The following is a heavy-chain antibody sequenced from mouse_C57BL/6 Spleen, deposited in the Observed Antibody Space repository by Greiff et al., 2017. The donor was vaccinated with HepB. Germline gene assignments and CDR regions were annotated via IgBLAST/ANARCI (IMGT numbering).Heavy chain of an antibody. J-gene: IGHJ3*01. Sequence: QVQLKESGAELVRPGASVTLSCKASGYTFTDYEMHWVKQTPVHGLEWIGAIDPETGGTAYNQKFKGKAILTADKSSSTAYMELRSLTSEDSAVYYCTRVWAFAYWGQGTLVTVSA. V-gene: IGHV1-15*01. CDR2: IDPETGGT. CDR1: GYTFTDYE. CDR3: TRVWAFAY. D-gene: IGHD2-10*02.